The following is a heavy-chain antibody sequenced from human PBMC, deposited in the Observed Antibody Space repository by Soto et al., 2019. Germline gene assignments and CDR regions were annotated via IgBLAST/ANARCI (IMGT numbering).Heavy chain of an antibody. J-gene: IGHJ4*01. Sequence: PGGSLRLSCVASGFTFSTYGIHWVRQAPGKGLEWVGVISSDGETKYYADSVKGRLTISRDNSKNTMYLQMASLRPEDTAVYYCAKEVEVAGDLDYWGQGTLVTVSS. V-gene: IGHV3-30*18. CDR1: GFTFSTYG. CDR2: ISSDGETK. CDR3: AKEVEVAGDLDY. D-gene: IGHD6-19*01.